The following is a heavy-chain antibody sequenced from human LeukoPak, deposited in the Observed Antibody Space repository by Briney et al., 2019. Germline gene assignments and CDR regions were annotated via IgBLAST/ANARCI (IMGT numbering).Heavy chain of an antibody. CDR3: TTQYYDILTGTDY. V-gene: IGHV3-15*01. Sequence: GGSLRLSCAASGFTFSNARMSWVRQAPGKGLEWVGRIKSKTDGGTTDYAAPVKGRFTISRDDSKNTLYLQMNSLKTEDTAVYYCTTQYYDILTGTDYWGQGTLVTVSS. CDR1: GFTFSNAR. D-gene: IGHD3-9*01. J-gene: IGHJ4*02. CDR2: IKSKTDGGTT.